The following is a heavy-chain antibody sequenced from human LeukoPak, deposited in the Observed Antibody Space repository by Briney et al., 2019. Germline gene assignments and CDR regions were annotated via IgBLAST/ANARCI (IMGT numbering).Heavy chain of an antibody. D-gene: IGHD3-10*01. CDR3: ARYFSTHKSGSYFYAFDI. J-gene: IGHJ3*02. CDR2: INPNSGGT. CDR1: GYTFTGYY. V-gene: IGHV1-2*02. Sequence: AAVKVSCKASGYTFTGYYMHWLRQAPGQGLEWMGWINPNSGGTNYAQKFQGRVTMTRDTSISTAYMELSRLRSDDTAVYYCARYFSTHKSGSYFYAFDIWGQGTMVTVSS.